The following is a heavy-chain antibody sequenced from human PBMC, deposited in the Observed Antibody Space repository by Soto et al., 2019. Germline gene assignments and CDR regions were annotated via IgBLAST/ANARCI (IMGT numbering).Heavy chain of an antibody. CDR1: GGTFSTST. J-gene: IGHJ4*02. CDR3: ARDSPIGSVFSGDDAIDL. D-gene: IGHD5-12*01. V-gene: IGHV1-69*08. CDR2: IIPILDTA. Sequence: QVQLVQSGAEVKEPGSSVKVSCKASGGTFSTSTFTWVRQAPGQGLEWMGRIIPILDTADYAQKFQGSVTITADKSTSTAFMELSSRRSEDTGIYYCARDSPIGSVFSGDDAIDLWGQGTLVTVSP.